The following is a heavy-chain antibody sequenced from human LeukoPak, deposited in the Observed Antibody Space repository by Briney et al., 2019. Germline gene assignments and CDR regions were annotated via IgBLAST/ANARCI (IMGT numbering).Heavy chain of an antibody. CDR2: INHSGST. CDR3: ASRRGEFDY. J-gene: IGHJ4*02. D-gene: IGHD4-17*01. CDR1: GGSFSGYY. V-gene: IGHV4-34*01. Sequence: SETLSLTCAVYGGSFSGYYLSWIRQPPGKGLEWIGEINHSGSTNYNPSLKSRVTISVDTSKNQFSLKLSSVTAADTAVFYCASRRGEFDYWGQGTLVTVSS.